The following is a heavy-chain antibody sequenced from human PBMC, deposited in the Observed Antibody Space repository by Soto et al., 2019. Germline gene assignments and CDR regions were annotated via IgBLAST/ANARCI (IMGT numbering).Heavy chain of an antibody. J-gene: IGHJ4*02. CDR2: ISSRSSDI. D-gene: IGHD3-22*01. CDR1: GFTFSSYT. CDR3: ARETYSVSSASFAH. Sequence: GGSLRLSCAASGFTFSSYTMNWVRQAPGKGLEWISSISSRSSDIYYADSVKGRFTISRDNARNSLYLQMNSLRVEDTALYYCARETYSVSSASFAHWGQCTVVTVSS. V-gene: IGHV3-21*01.